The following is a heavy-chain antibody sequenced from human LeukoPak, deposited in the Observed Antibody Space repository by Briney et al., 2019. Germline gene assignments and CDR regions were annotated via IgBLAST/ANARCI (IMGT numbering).Heavy chain of an antibody. Sequence: GTSLRLSCAASGFPFGDYSMHWVRQAPGKGLEWVTLISYEEKKYYADSVRGRFTISRDNSRNTLSLQMNSLRPDDTAVYYCARQTPYSGSSVDFWGQRTLVTVSS. D-gene: IGHD6-6*01. CDR1: GFPFGDYS. CDR2: ISYEEKK. J-gene: IGHJ4*02. V-gene: IGHV3-30*01. CDR3: ARQTPYSGSSVDF.